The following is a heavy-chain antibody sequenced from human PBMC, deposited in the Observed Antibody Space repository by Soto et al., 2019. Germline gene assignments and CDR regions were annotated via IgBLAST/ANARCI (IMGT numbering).Heavy chain of an antibody. J-gene: IGHJ5*02. Sequence: DESLKISCKGSGYSFTSYWISWVRQMPGKGLEWMGRIDPSDSYTNYSPSFQGHVTISADKSISTAYLQWSSLKASDTAMYYCARSHYYDSSGHPFDPWGQGTLVTVSS. V-gene: IGHV5-10-1*01. CDR1: GYSFTSYW. D-gene: IGHD3-22*01. CDR2: IDPSDSYT. CDR3: ARSHYYDSSGHPFDP.